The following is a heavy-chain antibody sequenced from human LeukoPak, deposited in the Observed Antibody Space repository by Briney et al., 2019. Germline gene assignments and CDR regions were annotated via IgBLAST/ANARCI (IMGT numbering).Heavy chain of an antibody. V-gene: IGHV4-4*07. Sequence: SETLSLTCTVSGGSISSYYWSWIRQPPGKGLEWIWRIYTSGSTNYNPSLKSRVTMSVDTSKNQFSLKLSSVTAADTAVYYCARHIGGRYYYYYMDVWGKGTTVTIYS. J-gene: IGHJ6*03. CDR3: ARHIGGRYYYYYMDV. CDR2: IYTSGST. D-gene: IGHD2-21*01. CDR1: GGSISSYY.